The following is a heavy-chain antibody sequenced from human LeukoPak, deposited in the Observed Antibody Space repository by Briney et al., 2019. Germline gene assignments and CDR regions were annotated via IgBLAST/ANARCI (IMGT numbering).Heavy chain of an antibody. CDR1: GYTFTSYG. CDR3: ARDRASGVAAANDY. CDR2: ISAYNGNT. J-gene: IGHJ4*02. D-gene: IGHD6-13*01. V-gene: IGHV1-18*01. Sequence: GASVKVSCKASGYTFTSYGIRWVRQAPGQGLEWMGWISAYNGNTNYAQKLQGRVTMTTDTSTSTAYMELRSLRSDDTAVYYCARDRASGVAAANDYWGQGTLVTVSS.